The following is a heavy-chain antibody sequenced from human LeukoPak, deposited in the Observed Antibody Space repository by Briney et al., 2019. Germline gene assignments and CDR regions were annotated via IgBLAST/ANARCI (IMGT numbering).Heavy chain of an antibody. V-gene: IGHV3-9*01. CDR1: GFTFSSYG. CDR2: ISWNSGSI. Sequence: GGSLRLSCAASGFTFSSYGMHWVRQAPGKGLEWVSGISWNSGSIGYADSVKGRFTISRDNAKNSLYLQMNSLRAEDTALYYCANHDILTGYSNWGQGTLVTVSS. D-gene: IGHD3-9*01. J-gene: IGHJ4*02. CDR3: ANHDILTGYSN.